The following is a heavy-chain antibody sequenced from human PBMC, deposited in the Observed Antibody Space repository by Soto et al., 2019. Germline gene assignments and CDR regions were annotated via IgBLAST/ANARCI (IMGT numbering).Heavy chain of an antibody. Sequence: SVKVSCKASGGTFSSYTISWVRQAPGQGLEWMGRIIPILGIANYAQKFQGRVTITADKSTSTAYMELSSLRSEDTAVYYCARERIVVVTHDAFDIWGQGTMVT. D-gene: IGHD3-22*01. CDR3: ARERIVVVTHDAFDI. J-gene: IGHJ3*02. CDR1: GGTFSSYT. V-gene: IGHV1-69*04. CDR2: IIPILGIA.